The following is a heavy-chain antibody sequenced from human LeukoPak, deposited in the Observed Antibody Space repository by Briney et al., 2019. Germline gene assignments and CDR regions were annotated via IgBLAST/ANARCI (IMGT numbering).Heavy chain of an antibody. Sequence: PGGSLRLSCAASGFTFSGYHMSWIRQAPAKGLEWVAVISYDGNNKHYADSVKGRFTVSRDNSKNTLYLHLNSLRTEDTAVYYCAKDGWEFLVMAEYLQHWGQGTLVTVSS. J-gene: IGHJ1*01. CDR3: AKDGWEFLVMAEYLQH. V-gene: IGHV3-30*18. CDR2: ISYDGNNK. D-gene: IGHD1-26*01. CDR1: GFTFSGYH.